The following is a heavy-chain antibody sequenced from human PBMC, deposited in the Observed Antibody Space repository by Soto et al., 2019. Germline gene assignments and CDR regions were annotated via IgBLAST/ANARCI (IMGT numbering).Heavy chain of an antibody. CDR1: GYTFTSCD. J-gene: IGHJ6*02. Sequence: AASVKVSCKASGYTFTSCDINWVRQATGQGLEWMGWMNPNSGNTGYAQKFQGRVTMTRNTSISTAYMELSSLRSEDTAVYYCARGTFYGNYYYYYGMDVWGQGTTVTVSS. CDR3: ARGTFYGNYYYYYGMDV. V-gene: IGHV1-8*01. CDR2: MNPNSGNT. D-gene: IGHD4-17*01.